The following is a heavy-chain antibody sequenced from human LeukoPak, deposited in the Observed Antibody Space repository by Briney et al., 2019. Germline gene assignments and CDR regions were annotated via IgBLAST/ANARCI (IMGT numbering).Heavy chain of an antibody. CDR2: IXPGASDT. Sequence: GESLKISCKGSGXXFXSXXXAXXXXMPGXXLXWXXXIXPGASDTRHSPSXQGQVTISADKSITTAYLQWSSLKASDTAMYYCAXAIDISVVYGAYFDYWGQGTLVTVSS. J-gene: IGHJ4*01. D-gene: IGHD4/OR15-4a*01. CDR1: GXXFXSXX. CDR3: AXAIDISVVYGAYFDY. V-gene: IGHV5-51*01.